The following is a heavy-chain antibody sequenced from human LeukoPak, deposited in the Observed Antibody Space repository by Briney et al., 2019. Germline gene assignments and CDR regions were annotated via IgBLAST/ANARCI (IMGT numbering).Heavy chain of an antibody. Sequence: SETLSLTCTVSGGSISSYYWSWIRQPPGKGLEWIGYIYYNGSTNYNPSLKSRVTISVDTSKNQFSLKLSSVTAADTAVYYCAREESYYFDYWGQGTLVTVSS. V-gene: IGHV4-59*01. J-gene: IGHJ4*02. CDR2: IYYNGST. CDR3: AREESYYFDY. CDR1: GGSISSYY.